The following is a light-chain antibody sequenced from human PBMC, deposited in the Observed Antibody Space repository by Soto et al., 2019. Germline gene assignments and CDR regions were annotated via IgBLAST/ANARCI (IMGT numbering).Light chain of an antibody. Sequence: QAVVTQSPSASASLVASVKLTCTLSSGHTSYAIAWHQQQPEKGPRYLMNLNSDGSHSRGDGIPDRFSGSSSGAERYLTISSLQSEDEADYYCQTWGTGINWVFGGGTKLTVL. CDR2: LNSDGSH. CDR3: QTWGTGINWV. J-gene: IGLJ3*02. CDR1: SGHTSYA. V-gene: IGLV4-69*01.